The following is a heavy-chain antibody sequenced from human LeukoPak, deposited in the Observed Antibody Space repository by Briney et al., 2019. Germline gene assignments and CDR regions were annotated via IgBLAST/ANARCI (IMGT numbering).Heavy chain of an antibody. CDR1: GFTFDDYG. D-gene: IGHD1-26*01. CDR3: AREEWELLRYYYYYMDV. Sequence: GGSLRLSCAASGFTFDDYGMSWVRQAPGKGLEWVANIKQDGSEKYYVDSVKGRFTISRDNAKNSLYLQMNSLRAEDTAVYYCAREEWELLRYYYYYMDVWGKGTTVTVSS. CDR2: IKQDGSEK. V-gene: IGHV3-7*01. J-gene: IGHJ6*03.